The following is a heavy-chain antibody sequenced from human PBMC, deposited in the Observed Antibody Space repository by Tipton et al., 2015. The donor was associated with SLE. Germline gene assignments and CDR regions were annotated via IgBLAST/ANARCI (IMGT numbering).Heavy chain of an antibody. CDR3: ARSVLAYRSGGFDY. J-gene: IGHJ4*02. V-gene: IGHV4-38-2*02. CDR2: ISYTGST. D-gene: IGHD2-15*01. Sequence: TLSLTCTVSGFSISSGYYWGWIRQSPGKGLEWIGSISYTGSTFYSPSLKSRVTISLDTPKNHFSLRLISVTAADTAVYYCARSVLAYRSGGFDYWGQGTLVTVSS. CDR1: GFSISSGYY.